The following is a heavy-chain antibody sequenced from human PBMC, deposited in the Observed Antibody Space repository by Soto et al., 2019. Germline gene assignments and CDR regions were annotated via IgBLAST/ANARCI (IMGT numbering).Heavy chain of an antibody. CDR1: GGTFSSYA. J-gene: IGHJ4*02. V-gene: IGHV1-69*13. CDR2: IIPIFGTA. CDR3: AGVLEIVPAAMQYFDY. D-gene: IGHD2-2*01. Sequence: GASVKVSRKASGGTFSSYAISWVRQAPGQGLEWMGGIIPIFGTANYAQKFQGRVTITADESTSTAYMELSSLRSEDTAVYYCAGVLEIVPAAMQYFDYWGQGTLVTVSS.